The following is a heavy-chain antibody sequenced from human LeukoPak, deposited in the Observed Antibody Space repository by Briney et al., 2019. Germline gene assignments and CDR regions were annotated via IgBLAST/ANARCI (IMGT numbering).Heavy chain of an antibody. V-gene: IGHV1-18*01. CDR3: AREDCSGGSCYSLSLTPVFHVFDI. Sequence: GASVKVSCKASGYTFTNYGISWVRQAPGQGLEWMGWISAYNGNTNYAQKLQGRVTMTTDTSTSTAYMNLRSLRSDDTAVYYCAREDCSGGSCYSLSLTPVFHVFDIWGQGIMVTVSS. D-gene: IGHD2-15*01. CDR2: ISAYNGNT. CDR1: GYTFTNYG. J-gene: IGHJ3*02.